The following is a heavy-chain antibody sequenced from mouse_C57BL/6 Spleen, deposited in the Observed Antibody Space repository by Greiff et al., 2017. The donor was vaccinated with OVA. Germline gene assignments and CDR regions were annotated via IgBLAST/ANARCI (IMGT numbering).Heavy chain of an antibody. Sequence: QVQLQQSGAELVRPGASVTLSCKASGYTFTDYEMHWVKQTPVHGLEWIGAIDPETGGTAYNQKFKGKAILTADKSSSTAYMELRSLTSEDSAVYYCTNFLGYSDYWGQGTTLTVSS. CDR2: IDPETGGT. D-gene: IGHD4-1*01. V-gene: IGHV1-15*01. J-gene: IGHJ2*01. CDR3: TNFLGYSDY. CDR1: GYTFTDYE.